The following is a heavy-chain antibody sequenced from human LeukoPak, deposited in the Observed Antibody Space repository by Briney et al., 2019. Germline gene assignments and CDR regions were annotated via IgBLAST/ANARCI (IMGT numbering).Heavy chain of an antibody. CDR1: GGSFSGYY. CDR3: ARYHGGSYTKNFDY. D-gene: IGHD1-26*01. Sequence: SETLSLTCAVYGGSFSGYYWSWIRQPPGKGLEWIGEINHSGSTNYNPSLESRVTISVDTSKNQFSLKLSSVTAADTAVYYCARYHGGSYTKNFDYWGQGTLVTVSS. CDR2: INHSGST. J-gene: IGHJ4*02. V-gene: IGHV4-34*01.